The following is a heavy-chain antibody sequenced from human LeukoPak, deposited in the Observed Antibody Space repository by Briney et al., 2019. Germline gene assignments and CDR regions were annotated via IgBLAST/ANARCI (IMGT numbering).Heavy chain of an antibody. CDR2: IIPILGIA. V-gene: IGHV1-69*04. CDR1: GGTFSSYA. D-gene: IGHD2-21*02. CDR3: ARAGDFDAFDI. Sequence: SVKVSCKASGGTFSSYAISWVRQAPGQGLEWMGRIIPILGIANYAQKFQGRVTITADKSTSTAYMELSSLRSEDTAVYYCARAGDFDAFDIWGQGTMVTVSS. J-gene: IGHJ3*02.